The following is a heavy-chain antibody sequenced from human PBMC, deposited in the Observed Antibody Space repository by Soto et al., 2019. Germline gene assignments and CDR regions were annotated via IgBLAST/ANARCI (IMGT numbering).Heavy chain of an antibody. CDR2: ISHDGESK. D-gene: IGHD3-3*01. V-gene: IGHV3-30*03. Sequence: GGALRLSCATSGFSFSNYGMNWVRQAPGKGPEWVAVISHDGESKYYADSVKGRFSISRDNSTKTIYLQMNGLRAEDTAVYYCARDSGDYDFWSGQDYYYYYGMDVWGQGTTVTVSS. CDR1: GFSFSNYG. J-gene: IGHJ6*02. CDR3: ARDSGDYDFWSGQDYYYYYGMDV.